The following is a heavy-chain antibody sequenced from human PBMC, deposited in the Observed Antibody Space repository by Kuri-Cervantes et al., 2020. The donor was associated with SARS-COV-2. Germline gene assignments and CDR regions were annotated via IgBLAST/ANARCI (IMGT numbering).Heavy chain of an antibody. CDR3: VKVFGVGSNIKYFDY. D-gene: IGHD2/OR15-2a*01. CDR1: GFTLGDYG. Sequence: GESLKISCAASGFTLGDYGMYWVRQAPGKGLEWVSSITWDGYSTFYADSVKGRFTMSRDSSKNSLYLQMSSLRVEDTALYFCVKVFGVGSNIKYFDYWGQGTVVTVSS. V-gene: IGHV3-43D*03. J-gene: IGHJ4*02. CDR2: ITWDGYST.